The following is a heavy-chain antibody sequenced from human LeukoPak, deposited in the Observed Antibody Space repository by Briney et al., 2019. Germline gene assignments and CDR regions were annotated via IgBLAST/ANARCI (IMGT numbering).Heavy chain of an antibody. CDR3: ARLGIVVPDY. J-gene: IGHJ4*02. Sequence: GGSLRLSCAASGFTFSSYGMHWVRQAPCKGLEWVAVISYDGSNKYYADSVKGRFTISRDNSKNTLYLQMNSLRAEDTAVYYCARLGIVVPDYWGQGTLVTVSS. CDR2: ISYDGSNK. D-gene: IGHD2-2*01. CDR1: GFTFSSYG. V-gene: IGHV3-30*03.